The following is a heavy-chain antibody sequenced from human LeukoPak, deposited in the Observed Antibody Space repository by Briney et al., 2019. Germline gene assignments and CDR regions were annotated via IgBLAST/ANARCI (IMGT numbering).Heavy chain of an antibody. CDR3: AKTTVSSGWYYFDY. CDR1: GFIFNSYA. J-gene: IGHJ4*02. V-gene: IGHV3-23*01. CDR2: ISYSGSST. Sequence: GGSLILSCAASGFIFNSYAMNWVRQAPGKGLEWVSVISYSGSSTYYADSVKGRFTISRDNSKNTLYLQMNSLRAEDTAVYYCAKTTVSSGWYYFDYWGQGTLVTVSS. D-gene: IGHD6-19*01.